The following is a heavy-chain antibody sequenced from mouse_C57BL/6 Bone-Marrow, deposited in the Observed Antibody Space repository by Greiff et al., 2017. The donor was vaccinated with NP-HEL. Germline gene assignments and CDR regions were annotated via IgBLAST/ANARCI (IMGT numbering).Heavy chain of an antibody. J-gene: IGHJ3*02. CDR2: IYPGDGDT. Sequence: QVQLQQSGAELVKPGASVKISCKASGYAFSSYWMNWVKQRPGKGLEWIGQIYPGDGDTNYNGKFKGKAKLTADKSSSTAYMQLRSLSSADSAVYFCAREEGLCTWGQGTLVTVSA. CDR3: AREEGLCT. V-gene: IGHV1-80*01. CDR1: GYAFSSYW.